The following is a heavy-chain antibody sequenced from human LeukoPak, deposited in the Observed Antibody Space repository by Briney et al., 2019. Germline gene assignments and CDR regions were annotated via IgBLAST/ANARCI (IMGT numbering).Heavy chain of an antibody. V-gene: IGHV4-61*02. J-gene: IGHJ6*03. Sequence: PSETLSLTCTVSGGSISSGSYYWSWIRQPAGKGLEWIGRIYTSGSTNYNPSLKSRVTISVDTPKNQFSLNLSSVIAADTAVYYCARGAVYGRGVIITNYYYMDVWGKGTTVTVSS. CDR2: IYTSGST. D-gene: IGHD3-10*01. CDR3: ARGAVYGRGVIITNYYYMDV. CDR1: GGSISSGSYY.